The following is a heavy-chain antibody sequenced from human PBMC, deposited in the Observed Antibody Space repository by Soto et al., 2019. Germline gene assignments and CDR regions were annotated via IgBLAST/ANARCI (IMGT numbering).Heavy chain of an antibody. CDR3: ARLPKGSLVTA. V-gene: IGHV3-48*02. CDR2: ISSSSDNI. D-gene: IGHD2-21*02. CDR1: GFRFSDHS. J-gene: IGHJ4*02. Sequence: LRLSCVASGFRFSDHSMTWVRQSPGKGLQWIAYISSSSDNIYYAESVRGRFTVSRDNAKNALFLEMNSLRDDDTATYYCARLPKGSLVTAWGQGTQVTVSS.